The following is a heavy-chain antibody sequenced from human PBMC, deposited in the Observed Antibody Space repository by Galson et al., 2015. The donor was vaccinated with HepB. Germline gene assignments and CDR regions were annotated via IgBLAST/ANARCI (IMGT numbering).Heavy chain of an antibody. V-gene: IGHV3-23*01. CDR1: GFTFSSYA. J-gene: IGHJ3*02. D-gene: IGHD3-16*01. CDR2: ISGSGGST. Sequence: SLRLSCAASGFTFSSYAMSWVRQAPGKGLEWVSAISGSGGSTYYADSVKGRFTISRDNSKNTLYLQMNSLRAEDTAVYYCAKSGGVGDAFDIWGQGTMVTVSS. CDR3: AKSGGVGDAFDI.